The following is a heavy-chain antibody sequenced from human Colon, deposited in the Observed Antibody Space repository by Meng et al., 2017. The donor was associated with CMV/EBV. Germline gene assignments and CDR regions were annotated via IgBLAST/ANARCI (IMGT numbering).Heavy chain of an antibody. CDR1: GDSISSGGHY. CDR2: IHYSGNT. Sequence: SETLSLTCTVSGDSISSGGHYWAWLRQPPGKGLEWIGSIHYSGNTYRNPSLFSRVTISVDTSENQFSLKLSSVTAADTAVYYCARKGITGTAVFDYWGQGTLVTVSS. J-gene: IGHJ4*02. CDR3: ARKGITGTAVFDY. D-gene: IGHD1-7*01. V-gene: IGHV4-39*07.